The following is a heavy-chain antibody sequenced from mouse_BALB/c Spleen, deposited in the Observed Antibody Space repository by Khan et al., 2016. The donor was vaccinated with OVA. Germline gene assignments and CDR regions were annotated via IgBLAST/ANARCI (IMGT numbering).Heavy chain of an antibody. CDR2: IYPGDGTT. CDR1: GYTFTSYD. J-gene: IGHJ4*01. CDR3: AREGLRGFALDY. Sequence: QVQLQQSGPELVKPGALVKISCKASGYTFTSYDINWVKQRPGQGLEWIGWIYPGDGTTKYNEKFKGKATLTADNSSSTAYMQLSSLTSEHSAVYFGAREGLRGFALDYWGQGTSVTGSS. D-gene: IGHD2-4*01. V-gene: IGHV1S56*01.